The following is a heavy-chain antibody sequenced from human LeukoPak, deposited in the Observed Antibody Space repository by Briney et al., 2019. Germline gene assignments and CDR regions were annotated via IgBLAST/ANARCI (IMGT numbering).Heavy chain of an antibody. D-gene: IGHD3-9*01. CDR3: ARGSLRYFDWLLSVYFDY. V-gene: IGHV4-39*01. Sequence: SETLSLTCTVSGGSIGSGSFYWGWIRQPPGKGLEWIGSFYSSGATYYTPSLKSRVTISVDTSKSQFSLNLSSLTAADTAVYYCARGSLRYFDWLLSVYFDYWGQGTLVTVSS. CDR1: GGSIGSGSFY. J-gene: IGHJ4*02. CDR2: FYSSGAT.